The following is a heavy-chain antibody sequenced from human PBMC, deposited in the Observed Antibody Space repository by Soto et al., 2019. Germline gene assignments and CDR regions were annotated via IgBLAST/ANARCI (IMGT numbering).Heavy chain of an antibody. CDR2: IWYDGSNK. CDR1: GFTFSSYG. CDR3: AKGNALRYFDWLLGYYFDY. D-gene: IGHD3-9*01. Sequence: GGSLRLSCAASGFTFSSYGMHWVRQAPGKGLEWVAVIWYDGSNKYYADSVKGRFTISRDKSKNTLYLQMNSLRAEDTAVYYCAKGNALRYFDWLLGYYFDYWGQGTLVTVSS. V-gene: IGHV3-33*03. J-gene: IGHJ4*02.